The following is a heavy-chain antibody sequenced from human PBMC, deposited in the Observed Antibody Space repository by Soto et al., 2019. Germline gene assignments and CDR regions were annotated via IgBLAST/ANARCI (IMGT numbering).Heavy chain of an antibody. J-gene: IGHJ4*02. CDR1: GVTFSNYG. CDR3: GRDLGGVGSY. V-gene: IGHV3-74*01. CDR2: LNKDGSRT. D-gene: IGHD3-16*01. Sequence: PGGSLRLSCAASGVTFSNYGFHWVRQAPGKGLVWVSRLNKDGSRTDYADSVKGRFTIFRDNARNTLYLQINSLRAEDTAVYYCGRDLGGVGSYWGQGTLVTVSS.